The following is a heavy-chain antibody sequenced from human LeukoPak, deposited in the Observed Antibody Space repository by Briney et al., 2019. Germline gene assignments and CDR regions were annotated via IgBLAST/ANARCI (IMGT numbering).Heavy chain of an antibody. Sequence: PSDTLSLTCTVSGYSISSDNWWGWIRHPPEEGLEWIGYIYYSGDIYYNPSLKSRITMSVDTSRNQFSLKLSSVTAVDTAVYFCARKPAARGWFDPWGQGTLVTVSS. V-gene: IGHV4-28*05. CDR2: IYYSGDI. D-gene: IGHD2-2*01. J-gene: IGHJ5*02. CDR1: GYSISSDNW. CDR3: ARKPAARGWFDP.